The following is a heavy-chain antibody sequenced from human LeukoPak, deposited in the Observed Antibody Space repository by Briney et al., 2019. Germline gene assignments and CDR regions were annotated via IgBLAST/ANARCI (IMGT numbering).Heavy chain of an antibody. J-gene: IGHJ6*04. CDR3: LPWTGPVLVDA. Sequence: GGALRHSREGSGFTLRAYWMHGVRPAPRKGVPWVSTINREGRGTNYADSAKGPFTISRDNAEDTLSVQMNSLSPEVTAVYFCLPWTGPVLVDAWGKGTTVTVSS. CDR2: INREGRGT. CDR1: GFTLRAYW. V-gene: IGHV3-74*01. D-gene: IGHD3/OR15-3a*01.